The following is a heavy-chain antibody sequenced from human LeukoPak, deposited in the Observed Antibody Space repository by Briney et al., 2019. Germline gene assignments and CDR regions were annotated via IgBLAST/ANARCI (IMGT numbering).Heavy chain of an antibody. CDR2: IYYSGST. CDR1: GGSISSYY. D-gene: IGHD3-10*01. J-gene: IGHJ4*02. V-gene: IGHV4-59*08. CDR3: VRHGNYYGSGSYDWYFDY. Sequence: SETLSLTCTVSGGSISSYYWSWIRQPPGKGLEWIGYIYYSGSTNYSPSLKSRVTISVDTSKNQFSLKLSSVTAADTAVYYCVRHGNYYGSGSYDWYFDYWGQGTLVTVSS.